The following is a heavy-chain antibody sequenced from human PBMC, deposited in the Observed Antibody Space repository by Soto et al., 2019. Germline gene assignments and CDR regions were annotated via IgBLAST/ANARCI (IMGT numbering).Heavy chain of an antibody. D-gene: IGHD6-19*01. CDR3: ARVIAVADFDY. V-gene: IGHV3-48*01. J-gene: IGHJ4*02. CDR1: GFTFSSYS. CDR2: ISSSSSTI. Sequence: PGGSLRLSCAAPGFTFSSYSMNWVRQAPGKGLEWVSYISSSSSTIYYADSVKGRFTISRDNAKNSLYLQMNSLRAEDTAVYYCARVIAVADFDYWGQGTLVTVSS.